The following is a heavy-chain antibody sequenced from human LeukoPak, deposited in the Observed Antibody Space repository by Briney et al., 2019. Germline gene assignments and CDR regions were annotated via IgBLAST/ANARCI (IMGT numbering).Heavy chain of an antibody. CDR1: GFTFAGYA. J-gene: IGHJ3*02. Sequence: GGSLRLSCAASGFTFAGYAVTWVHQAPGKGLEWVSLISGSGGSTYYADVVKGRFTISRDNAKNSLYLQMNSLRAEDTAVYYCATIVVTHDAFDTWGQGTMVTVSS. CDR2: ISGSGGST. D-gene: IGHD3-22*01. CDR3: ATIVVTHDAFDT. V-gene: IGHV3-23*01.